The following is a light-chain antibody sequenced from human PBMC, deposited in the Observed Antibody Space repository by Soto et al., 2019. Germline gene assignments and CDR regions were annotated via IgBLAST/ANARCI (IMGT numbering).Light chain of an antibody. CDR3: IQATQSYT. V-gene: IGKV2-24*01. CDR2: KIS. Sequence: DIVLTQTPLSSPVTLGQPASISCRSSQSLVHSDGNTYFNWLQQRPGQPPRLLIYKISKRFPEVPDRFSGSGAGTDLTLKISRVEAEDVGVYYCIQATQSYTFVQGTKLEIK. CDR1: QSLVHSDGNTY. J-gene: IGKJ2*01.